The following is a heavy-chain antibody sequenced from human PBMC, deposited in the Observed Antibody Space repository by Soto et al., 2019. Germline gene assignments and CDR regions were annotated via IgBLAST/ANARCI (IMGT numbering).Heavy chain of an antibody. CDR3: TRRAYSSGWYYDY. J-gene: IGHJ4*02. D-gene: IGHD6-19*01. CDR1: GFTFSGSA. Sequence: EVQLVESGGGLVQPGGSLKLSCEASGFTFSGSAMHWVRQAPGKGLEWVGRIRSKPNNYATEFAASVQGRFIMSREDSKSTAYRQMTSLKTEDTAMYYCTRRAYSSGWYYDYWGQGTLVTVSS. CDR2: IRSKPNNYAT. V-gene: IGHV3-73*01.